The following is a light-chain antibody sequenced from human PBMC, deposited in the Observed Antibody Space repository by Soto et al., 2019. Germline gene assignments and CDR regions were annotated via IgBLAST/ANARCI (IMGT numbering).Light chain of an antibody. CDR2: AAS. J-gene: IGKJ1*01. CDR3: QQYYSYSLT. CDR1: QGISSY. V-gene: IGKV1-8*01. Sequence: AIRMTQSPSSLSASTGDRVTITCRASQGISSYLAWYQQKPGKAPKLLIYAASTLQSGVPSRSSGSGSGTDFTLTISCLQSEDFATYYCQQYYSYSLTFGQGTKVEIK.